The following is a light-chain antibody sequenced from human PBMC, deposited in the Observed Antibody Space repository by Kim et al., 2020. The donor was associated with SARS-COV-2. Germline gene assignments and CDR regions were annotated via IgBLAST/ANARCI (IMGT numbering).Light chain of an antibody. CDR1: QSVSIN. CDR3: QQYNIWPRT. J-gene: IGKJ2*01. Sequence: SVSPGESATLSCRASQSVSINLAWYQQKPGQAPRLLIYGASSRATGIPARFSGSGSGTEFTLTISSLQSEDFAIYYCQQYNIWPRTFGQGTKLEIK. CDR2: GAS. V-gene: IGKV3-15*01.